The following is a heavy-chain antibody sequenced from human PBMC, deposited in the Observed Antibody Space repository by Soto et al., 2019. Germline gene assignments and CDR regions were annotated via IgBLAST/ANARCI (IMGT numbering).Heavy chain of an antibody. V-gene: IGHV4-4*07. CDR1: GGSISSYY. CDR2: IYTSGST. CDR3: ARDRNSIAAAGTGWFDP. D-gene: IGHD6-13*01. Sequence: SETLSLTCTVSGGSISSYYWSWIRQPAGKGLEWIGRIYTSGSTNYNPSLKSRVTMSVDTSKNQFSLKLSSVTAADTAVYYCARDRNSIAAAGTGWFDPWGQGTLVTVYS. J-gene: IGHJ5*02.